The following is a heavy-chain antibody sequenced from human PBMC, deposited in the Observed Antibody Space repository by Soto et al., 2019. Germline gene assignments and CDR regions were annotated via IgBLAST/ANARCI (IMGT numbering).Heavy chain of an antibody. CDR2: ISAYNGNT. J-gene: IGHJ6*04. CDR1: GYTFTSYG. V-gene: IGHV1-18*01. CDR3: ASFGKNGALFTFLRPQQWPGPTIYGRTV. D-gene: IGHD6-19*01. Sequence: ASVKVSCKASGYTFTSYGISWVRQAPGQGLEWMGWISAYNGNTNYAQKLQGRVTMTTDTSTSTAYMELRSLRSDDTAVYYCASFGKNGALFTFLRPQQWPGPTIYGRTVGGKGTRFTFS.